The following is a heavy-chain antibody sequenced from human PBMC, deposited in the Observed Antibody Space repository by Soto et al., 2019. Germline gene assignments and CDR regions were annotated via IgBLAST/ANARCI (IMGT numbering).Heavy chain of an antibody. CDR2: TYYRSKWYN. Sequence: QTLSLTGAISWGQVASNWAASDWIRQSPSRGLEWLGRTYYRSKWYNDYAVSVKSRITINPDTSKNQFSLQLNSVTPEDTAVYYCARDQGNNGNYVLDYWGQGTLVTVSS. CDR3: ARDQGNNGNYVLDY. D-gene: IGHD1-7*01. CDR1: WGQVASNWAA. V-gene: IGHV6-1*01. J-gene: IGHJ4*02.